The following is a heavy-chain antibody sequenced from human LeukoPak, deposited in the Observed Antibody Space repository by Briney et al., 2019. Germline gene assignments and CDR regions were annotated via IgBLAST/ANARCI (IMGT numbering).Heavy chain of an antibody. CDR1: RGTNSTYH. J-gene: IGHJ6*04. CDR2: IYYSGST. CDR3: ARHAQWLRFNYYGMDV. V-gene: IGHV4-59*01. Sequence: SVTLSFTSTVPRGTNSTYHWTCFRQPPPHCQQWIRFIYYSGSTNYNPSLKSVVILSVDTSKNQFSLKLSSVTAADTAVYYCARHAQWLRFNYYGMDVWGKGTTVTVSS. D-gene: IGHD5-12*01.